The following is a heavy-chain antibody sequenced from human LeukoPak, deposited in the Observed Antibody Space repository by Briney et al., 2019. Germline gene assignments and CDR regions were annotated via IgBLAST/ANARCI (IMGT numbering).Heavy chain of an antibody. CDR3: ARAPLVLQYRWWFDP. CDR1: GFSFSRYE. CDR2: ISGSGNSI. J-gene: IGHJ5*02. D-gene: IGHD5-24*01. V-gene: IGHV3-48*03. Sequence: GGSLRLSCAASGFSFSRYEMNWVRQAPGKGLEWISYISGSGNSIYYADSVKGRFTISRDNAKNSLYLQMNSLRAEDTAVYHCARAPLVLQYRWWFDPWGQGTLVTVSS.